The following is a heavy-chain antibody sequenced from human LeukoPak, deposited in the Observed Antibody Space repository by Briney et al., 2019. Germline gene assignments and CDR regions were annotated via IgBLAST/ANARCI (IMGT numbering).Heavy chain of an antibody. D-gene: IGHD2-2*02. CDR2: INTNTGNP. Sequence: GASVKVSCKSSGYTFTSYAMNWVRQAPGQGLEWMGWINTNTGNPTYAQGFTGRFVFSLDTSVSTAYLQISSLKAEDTAVYYCAWSAITYYFDYWGQGTLVTVSS. CDR1: GYTFTSYA. J-gene: IGHJ4*02. CDR3: AWSAITYYFDY. V-gene: IGHV7-4-1*02.